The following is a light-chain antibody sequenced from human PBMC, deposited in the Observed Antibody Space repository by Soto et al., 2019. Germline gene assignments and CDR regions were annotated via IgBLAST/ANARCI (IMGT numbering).Light chain of an antibody. CDR2: KAS. CDR3: QRSYSTLWT. CDR1: QTISSW. V-gene: IGKV1-5*03. Sequence: DIQMTQSPSTLSGSVGDRVTITCRASQTISSWLAWYQQKPGKAPKLLIYKASTLKSGVPSRFSGSGSGTDFTLTISSLQPEDFATYYCQRSYSTLWTFGQGTKVEIK. J-gene: IGKJ1*01.